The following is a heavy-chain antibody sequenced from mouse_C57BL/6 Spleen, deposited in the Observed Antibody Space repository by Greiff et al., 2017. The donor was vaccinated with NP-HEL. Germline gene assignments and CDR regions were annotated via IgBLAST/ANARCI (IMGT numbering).Heavy chain of an antibody. J-gene: IGHJ2*01. CDR3: ARPGYGSSYDYFDY. CDR2: INPSSGYT. Sequence: VQLQQSGAELARPGASVKMSCKASGYTFTSYTMHWVKQRPGQGLEWIGYINPSSGYTKYNQKFKDKATLTADKSSSTAYMQLSSLTSEDSAVYYCARPGYGSSYDYFDYWGQGTTLTVSS. D-gene: IGHD1-1*01. CDR1: GYTFTSYT. V-gene: IGHV1-4*01.